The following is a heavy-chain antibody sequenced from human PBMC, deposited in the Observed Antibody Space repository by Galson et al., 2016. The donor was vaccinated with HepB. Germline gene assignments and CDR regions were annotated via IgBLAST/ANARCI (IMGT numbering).Heavy chain of an antibody. Sequence: SLRLSCAASGFTFSNVWMTWVRQAPGKGLEWVGRIKSHIDGGTTHFAAPVKGRFSISRDDSRDTLYLQMDSLKTEDTAVYFYTTDRLRGYDYYGMDVWGQGTTVTVS. CDR1: GFTFSNVW. J-gene: IGHJ6*02. CDR3: TTDRLRGYDYYGMDV. CDR2: IKSHIDGGTT. V-gene: IGHV3-15*01.